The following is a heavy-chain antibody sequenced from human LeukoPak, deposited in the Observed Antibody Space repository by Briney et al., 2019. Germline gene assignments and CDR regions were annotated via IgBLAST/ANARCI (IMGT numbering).Heavy chain of an antibody. D-gene: IGHD4-17*01. CDR1: GGSISSYY. J-gene: IGHJ4*02. Sequence: SETLSLTCTVSGGSISSYYWSWIRQPPGKGLEWIGYIYYSGSTNYNPSLKSRGTISVDTSKNQFSLKLSSVTAAAPAVYYCARGHYGDYVGHYYFDYWGQGTLVTVSS. V-gene: IGHV4-59*01. CDR3: ARGHYGDYVGHYYFDY. CDR2: IYYSGST.